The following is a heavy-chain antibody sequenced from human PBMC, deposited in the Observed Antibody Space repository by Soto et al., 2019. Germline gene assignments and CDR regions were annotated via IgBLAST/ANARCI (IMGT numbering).Heavy chain of an antibody. CDR1: GGTFSSSG. CDR2: IVPSLDTT. Sequence: QVHLVQSGTEVKKPGSSVKVSCKASGGTFSSSGFSWVRQAPGHGLEWMGMIVPSLDTTNYAQKVQARVTITADEVTSTAYMELRSLRSEDTAVYYCARWPQPRYTADPYAVDVWGQGTRVIVSS. CDR3: ARWPQPRYTADPYAVDV. V-gene: IGHV1-69*11. J-gene: IGHJ6*02. D-gene: IGHD3-16*02.